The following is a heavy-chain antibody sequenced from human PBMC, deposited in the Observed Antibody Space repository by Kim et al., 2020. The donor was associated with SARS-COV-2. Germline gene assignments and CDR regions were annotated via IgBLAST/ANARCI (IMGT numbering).Heavy chain of an antibody. CDR3: AKISKEINVWFGELLYEGIDAFDI. CDR2: ISGSGGST. V-gene: IGHV3-23*01. D-gene: IGHD3-10*01. Sequence: GGSLRLSCAASGFTFSSYAMSWVRQAPGKGLEWVSAISGSGGSTYYADSVKGRFTISRDNSKNTLYLQMNSLRAEDTAVYYCAKISKEINVWFGELLYEGIDAFDIWGQGTMVTVSS. J-gene: IGHJ3*02. CDR1: GFTFSSYA.